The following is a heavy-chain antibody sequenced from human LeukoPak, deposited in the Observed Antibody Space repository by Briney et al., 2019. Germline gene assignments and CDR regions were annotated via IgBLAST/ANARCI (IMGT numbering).Heavy chain of an antibody. D-gene: IGHD5-24*01. CDR1: GHTFTTYG. Sequence: ASVKVSCKASGHTFTTYGMNWVRQAPGQGLEWMGGIIPIFGTANYAQKFQGRVTITADESTSTAYMELSSLRSEDTAVYYCARVRVGRDGYNSRFDPWGQGTLVTVSS. CDR2: IIPIFGTA. CDR3: ARVRVGRDGYNSRFDP. J-gene: IGHJ5*02. V-gene: IGHV1-69*13.